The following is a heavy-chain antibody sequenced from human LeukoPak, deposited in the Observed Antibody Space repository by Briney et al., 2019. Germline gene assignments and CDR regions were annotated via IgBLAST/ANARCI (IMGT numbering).Heavy chain of an antibody. CDR3: ARSQSSSLIDY. Sequence: PGGSLRLLCAASGFSCSVYGVLWVRQAPGRGLEGVAVIWYDGSSKDYADSVKGRFTLTRDNSKNTLYLQMNSLTVEHTAVYYCARSQSSSLIDYWGHGTLVTVSS. J-gene: IGHJ4*01. CDR1: GFSCSVYG. V-gene: IGHV3-33*01. CDR2: IWYDGSSK. D-gene: IGHD6-13*01.